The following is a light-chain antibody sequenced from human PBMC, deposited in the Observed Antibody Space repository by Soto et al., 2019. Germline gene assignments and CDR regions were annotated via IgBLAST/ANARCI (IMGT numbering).Light chain of an antibody. CDR1: NSDIGAFDY. CDR3: SSYTTSTPVV. J-gene: IGLJ2*01. CDR2: DVN. V-gene: IGLV2-14*03. Sequence: QSALTQPASVSGSPGQSITISCTGTNSDIGAFDYVSWYQHHPGKAPRLLIYDVNNWPSGVSDRFSGSKSGNTASLTISGLQAEDEAVYCCSSYTTSTPVVFGGGTKLTVL.